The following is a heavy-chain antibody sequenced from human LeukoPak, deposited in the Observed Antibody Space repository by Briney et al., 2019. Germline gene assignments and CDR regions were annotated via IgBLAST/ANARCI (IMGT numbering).Heavy chain of an antibody. J-gene: IGHJ5*02. CDR1: GGSFSGYY. Sequence: SETLSLTCAVYGGSFSGYYRSWIRQPPGKGLEWIGEINHSGSTNYNPSLKSRVTISVDRSKNQFSLKLSSVTAADTAVYYCARAGGYCSSTSCYVAWFDPWGQGTLVTVSS. CDR3: ARAGGYCSSTSCYVAWFDP. V-gene: IGHV4-34*01. D-gene: IGHD2-2*01. CDR2: INHSGST.